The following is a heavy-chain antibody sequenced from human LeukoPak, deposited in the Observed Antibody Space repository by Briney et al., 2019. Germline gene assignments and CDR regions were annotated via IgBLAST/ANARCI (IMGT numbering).Heavy chain of an antibody. V-gene: IGHV4-59*01. CDR3: ARVPTPKTHDYHDFWSGYYLYGMDV. CDR2: IYYSGST. Sequence: SETLSLTCAVYGGSFSGYYWSWIRQPSGKGLEWIGYIYYSGSTNYNPSLKSRVTISVDTSKNQFSLKLSSVTAADTAVYYCARVPTPKTHDYHDFWSGYYLYGMDVWGQGTTVTVSS. D-gene: IGHD3-3*01. J-gene: IGHJ6*02. CDR1: GGSFSGYY.